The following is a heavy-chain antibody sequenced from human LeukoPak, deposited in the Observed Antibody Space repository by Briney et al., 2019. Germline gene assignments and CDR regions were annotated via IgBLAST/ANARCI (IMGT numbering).Heavy chain of an antibody. J-gene: IGHJ4*02. D-gene: IGHD1-26*01. CDR3: ARAKRGVGATGLFDY. CDR1: GFTFSSYW. CDR2: IKQDGSEE. V-gene: IGHV3-7*01. Sequence: PGGSLRLSCAASGFTFSSYWMSWVRQAPGKGLEWVANIKQDGSEEYYVDSVKGRFTISRDNAKNSLYLQMNSLRAEDTAVYYCARAKRGVGATGLFDYWGQGTLVTVSS.